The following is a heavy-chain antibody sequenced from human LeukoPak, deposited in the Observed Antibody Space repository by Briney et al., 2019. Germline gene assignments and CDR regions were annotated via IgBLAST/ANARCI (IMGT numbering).Heavy chain of an antibody. CDR1: GFIFSHYG. J-gene: IGHJ4*01. CDR2: IWSDGSNS. Sequence: PGGSLRLYCAASGFIFSHYGMHWLRQAPGKGLEWVAVIWSDGSNSFYAGSVKGRFTISRDNAQNTVFLQMNSLRGEDTAVYYCARDAQRGFDYSNSLRYWGHGILVTVSS. V-gene: IGHV3-33*01. D-gene: IGHD4-11*01. CDR3: ARDAQRGFDYSNSLRY.